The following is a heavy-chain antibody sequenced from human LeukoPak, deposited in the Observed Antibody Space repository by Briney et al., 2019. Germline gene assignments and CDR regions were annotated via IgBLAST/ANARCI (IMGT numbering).Heavy chain of an antibody. V-gene: IGHV4-4*02. CDR3: ARSPTKRVPEDY. CDR2: IFHSGST. Sequence: SETLSLTCTVSSDSIFTSNWWRWVRQPPGKGLEWIGQIFHSGSTSYSPSLKSRVTISMDKSKNQISLRLTSVTAADTAVYYCARSPTKRVPEDYWGQGTLVTVSS. J-gene: IGHJ4*02. D-gene: IGHD2-2*01. CDR1: SDSIFTSNW.